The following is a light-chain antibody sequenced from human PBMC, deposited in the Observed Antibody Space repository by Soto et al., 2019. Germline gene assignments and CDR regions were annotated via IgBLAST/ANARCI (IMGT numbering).Light chain of an antibody. CDR1: ENVYEY. CDR3: QQYGSSHT. J-gene: IGKJ5*01. V-gene: IGKV3-20*01. CDR2: GAS. Sequence: EIELTQSPATLSLSPGERATLSCRASENVYEYLAWYQQKPGQPPRLLIYGASSRATGIPDRFSGSGAGAYFNLTISRLEPADFGVYYCQQYGSSHTFGQGTRLEI.